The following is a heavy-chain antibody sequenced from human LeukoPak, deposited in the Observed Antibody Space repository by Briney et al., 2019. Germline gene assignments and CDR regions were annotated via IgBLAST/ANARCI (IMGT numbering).Heavy chain of an antibody. CDR1: GGSISSHY. D-gene: IGHD2-2*01. CDR2: IYYSGST. Sequence: PSETLSLTCTVSGGSISSHYWSRIRQPPGKGLEWIGYIYYSGSTNYNPSLKSRVTISVDTSKNQFSLKLSSVTAADTAVYYCARDRIVVVPAAISMRYYYGMDVWGQGTTVTVSS. V-gene: IGHV4-59*11. CDR3: ARDRIVVVPAAISMRYYYGMDV. J-gene: IGHJ6*02.